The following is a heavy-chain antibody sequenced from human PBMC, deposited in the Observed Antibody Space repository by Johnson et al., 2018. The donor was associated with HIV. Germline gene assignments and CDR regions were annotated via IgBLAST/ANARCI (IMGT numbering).Heavy chain of an antibody. CDR1: GFTFDDYA. D-gene: IGHD5-18*01. CDR2: ISWNSGST. J-gene: IGHJ3*02. V-gene: IGHV3-23*04. Sequence: VESGGGLVQPGGSLRVSCAASGFTFDDYAMHWVRQAPGKGLERVSGISWNSGSTYYADSVKGRFTISRDNSKNTLYLQMNSLRVDDTAIYYCARAYTYGAFDIWGRGTMVTVSS. CDR3: ARAYTYGAFDI.